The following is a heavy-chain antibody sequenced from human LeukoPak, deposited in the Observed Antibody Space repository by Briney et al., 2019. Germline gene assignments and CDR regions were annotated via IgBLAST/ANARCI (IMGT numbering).Heavy chain of an antibody. CDR1: GFTFTSSA. V-gene: IGHV1-58*01. CDR3: ANFHGATIFGVATGLGYYFDY. Sequence: SVKVSCKASGFTFTSSAVQWVRQARGQRLEWIGWIVVGSGNTNYAQKFQGRVTITRVTSASTAYMELSSLRSEDTAVYYCANFHGATIFGVATGLGYYFDYWGQGTLVTVSS. CDR2: IVVGSGNT. J-gene: IGHJ4*02. D-gene: IGHD3-3*01.